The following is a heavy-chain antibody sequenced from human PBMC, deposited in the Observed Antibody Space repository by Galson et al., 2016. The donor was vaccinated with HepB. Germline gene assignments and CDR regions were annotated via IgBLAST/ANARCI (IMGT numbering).Heavy chain of an antibody. CDR3: ARGHYCSSTSCYGNWFDP. Sequence: SVKVSCKASGYTFTSYYMNWVRQAPGQGLEWMGIINPSGGSTSYAQKFQGRVTMTRDTSTSTVYMELSSLRSEDTAVYYCARGHYCSSTSCYGNWFDPWGQGTLVAVST. V-gene: IGHV1-46*01. D-gene: IGHD2-2*01. CDR2: INPSGGST. CDR1: GYTFTSYY. J-gene: IGHJ5*02.